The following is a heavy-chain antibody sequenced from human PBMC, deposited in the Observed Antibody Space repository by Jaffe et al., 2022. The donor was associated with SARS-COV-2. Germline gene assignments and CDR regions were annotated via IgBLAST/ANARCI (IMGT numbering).Heavy chain of an antibody. CDR1: GFTFSSYA. CDR2: ASASGGSI. D-gene: IGHD2-2*01. CDR3: ARDPYCTSTYCRVFGAFDI. V-gene: IGHV3-23*04. Sequence: EVQLVESGGGLIQPGGSLRLSCAASGFTFSSYAMNWVRQAPGKGLQWVSFASASGGSIFYADSVKGRFTISRDNSKSTLYLQMNSLRAEDTAVYYCARDPYCTSTYCRVFGAFDIWGQGTLVTVSS. J-gene: IGHJ3*02.